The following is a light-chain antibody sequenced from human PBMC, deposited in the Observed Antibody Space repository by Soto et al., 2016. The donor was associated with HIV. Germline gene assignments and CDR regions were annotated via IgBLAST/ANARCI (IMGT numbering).Light chain of an antibody. Sequence: SYELTQPPSVSVSPGQTARITCSGDELGGRYVSWYQQRPGQSPVLVIYQDDKRPSGIPERFSGSNSGNTATLTLSGTQAMDEADYYCQAWVKNXVLFGGGTKLIVL. V-gene: IGLV3-1*01. CDR3: QAWVKNXVL. CDR1: ELGGRY. J-gene: IGLJ2*01. CDR2: QDD.